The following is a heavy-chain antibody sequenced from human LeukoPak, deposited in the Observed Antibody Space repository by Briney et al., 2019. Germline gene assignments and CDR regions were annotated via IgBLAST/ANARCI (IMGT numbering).Heavy chain of an antibody. J-gene: IGHJ5*02. Sequence: SETLSLTCTVSGGSISSSSYYWGWIRQPPGKGLEWIGSIYYSGSTYYNPSLKSRVTISVDTSKNQFSLKLSSVTAADTAVYYCARHVGMIWVDPWGQGTLVTVSS. CDR2: IYYSGST. CDR1: GGSISSSSYY. CDR3: ARHVGMIWVDP. V-gene: IGHV4-39*01. D-gene: IGHD2-21*01.